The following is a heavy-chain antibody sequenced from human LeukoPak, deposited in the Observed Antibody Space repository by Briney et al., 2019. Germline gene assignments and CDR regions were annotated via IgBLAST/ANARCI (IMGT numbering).Heavy chain of an antibody. D-gene: IGHD3-16*02. V-gene: IGHV3-73*01. CDR2: IRSKANSYAT. J-gene: IGHJ5*02. CDR1: GFTFSGSA. Sequence: GGSLRLSCAASGFTFSGSAMHWVRQASGKGLEWVGRIRSKANSYATAYAASVKGRFTISRDDSKNTAYLQMNSLKTEDTAVYYCTRPESYDYVWGSYRFYWFDPWGQGTLVTVSS. CDR3: TRPESYDYVWGSYRFYWFDP.